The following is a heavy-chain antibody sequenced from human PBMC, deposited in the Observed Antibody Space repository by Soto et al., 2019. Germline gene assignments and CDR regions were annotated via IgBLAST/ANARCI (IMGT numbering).Heavy chain of an antibody. Sequence: SETLPLTGTVSGGSISSSSYYWGWIRQPPGKGLEWIGSIYYIGSTYYNPSLKSRVTISVDTSKNQFSLKLSSVTAADTAVYYCASNSRDGYNYYEYCGQGTLVTVCS. CDR3: ASNSRDGYNYYEY. J-gene: IGHJ4*02. CDR1: GGSISSSSYY. D-gene: IGHD1-1*01. CDR2: IYYIGST. V-gene: IGHV4-39*01.